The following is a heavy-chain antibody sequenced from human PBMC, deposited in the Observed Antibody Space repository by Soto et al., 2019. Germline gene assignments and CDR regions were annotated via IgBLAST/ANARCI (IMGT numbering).Heavy chain of an antibody. D-gene: IGHD2-15*01. V-gene: IGHV3-33*01. CDR3: ARDRPDIVVVVADSYMDV. CDR1: GFTFSSYG. J-gene: IGHJ6*03. Sequence: GGSLRLSGAASGFTFSSYGMHWVRQAPGKGLEWVAVIWYDGSNKYYADSVKGRFTISRDNSKNTLYLQMNSLRAEDTAVYYCARDRPDIVVVVADSYMDVWGKGTTVTVSS. CDR2: IWYDGSNK.